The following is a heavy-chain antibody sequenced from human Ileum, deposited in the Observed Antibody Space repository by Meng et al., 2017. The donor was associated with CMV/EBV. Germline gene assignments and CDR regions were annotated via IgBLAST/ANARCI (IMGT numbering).Heavy chain of an antibody. CDR1: GDSITCFC. CDR2: IYHGGST. D-gene: IGHD3-22*01. CDR3: ARDRNYYESSGFRTFDY. V-gene: IGHV4-4*07. J-gene: IGHJ4*02. Sequence: VQVQASAPGLEEPSETLSLACTVSGDSITCFCRSWIRQPAGKGLEWIGRIYHGGSTNYNPSIQSRVTLSVDKSKNQFSMRLTSVTAADTAVYYCARDRNYYESSGFRTFDYWGQGILVTVSS.